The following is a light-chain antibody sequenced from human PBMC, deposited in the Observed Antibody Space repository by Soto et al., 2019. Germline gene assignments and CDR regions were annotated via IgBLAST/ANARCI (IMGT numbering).Light chain of an antibody. V-gene: IGLV2-8*01. CDR1: SSDVGGYHH. CDR3: QSYAGSNNYV. Sequence: QYVLTQPPSAPGSSGQSVPISCTGSSSDVGGYHHVSWYQQYPGKAPKLMISEVNKRPSWVPDRFSGSKSGNTASLTVSGLQAEDEADYYCQSYAGSNNYVFGTGT. CDR2: EVN. J-gene: IGLJ1*01.